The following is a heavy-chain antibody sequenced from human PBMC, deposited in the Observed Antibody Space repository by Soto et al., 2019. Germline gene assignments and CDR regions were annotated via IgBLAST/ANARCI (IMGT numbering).Heavy chain of an antibody. V-gene: IGHV1-58*02. CDR1: GYTFTSYG. D-gene: IGHD3-16*01. CDR2: IVVGSGNT. J-gene: IGHJ4*02. Sequence: ASVKVYCKASGYTFTSYGIRWVRQVPGQGLEWIGWIVVGSGNTNYAQKFQERVTITRDMSTSTAYMELSSLRSEDTLVYYCAAVMMGFGIHQVDYWGQGTLVTVSS. CDR3: AAVMMGFGIHQVDY.